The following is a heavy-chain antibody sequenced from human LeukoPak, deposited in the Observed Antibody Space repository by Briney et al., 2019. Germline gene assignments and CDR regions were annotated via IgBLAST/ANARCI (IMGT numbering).Heavy chain of an antibody. V-gene: IGHV4-31*03. Sequence: PSETLSLTCTVPGGSISSGGYYWSWIRQHPGKGLEWIGYIYYSGSTYYNPSLKSRVTISVDTSKNQFSLKLSSVTAADTAVHYCARGRGYSYGPFDYWGQGTLVTISS. J-gene: IGHJ4*02. CDR3: ARGRGYSYGPFDY. D-gene: IGHD5-18*01. CDR1: GGSISSGGYY. CDR2: IYYSGST.